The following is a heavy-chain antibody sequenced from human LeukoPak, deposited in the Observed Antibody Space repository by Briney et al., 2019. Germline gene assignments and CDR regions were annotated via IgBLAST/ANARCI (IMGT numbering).Heavy chain of an antibody. Sequence: ASVKVSCKASGGTFTSYYMHWVRQAPGQGLEWMGIINPSGGSTSYAQKFQGRVTMTRDTSTSTVYMELSSLRSEDTAVYYCARGSSAVALSLDYYFDYWGQGTLVTVSS. CDR1: GGTFTSYY. CDR3: ARGSSAVALSLDYYFDY. V-gene: IGHV1-46*01. J-gene: IGHJ4*02. CDR2: INPSGGST. D-gene: IGHD3-10*01.